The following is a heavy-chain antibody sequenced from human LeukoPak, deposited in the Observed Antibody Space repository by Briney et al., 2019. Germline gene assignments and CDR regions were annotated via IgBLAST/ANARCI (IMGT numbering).Heavy chain of an antibody. CDR3: VGGPYGFWTYYMDV. D-gene: IGHD3-3*01. V-gene: IGHV4-4*07. J-gene: IGHJ6*03. Sequence: SETLSLTCSVSVVSMNGYYWSWLRQSAGNQLEWIGHVDSSGNTNYNPSLESRVTMSVDTSKKQFSLKLSSVTAADTAVYYCVGGPYGFWTYYMDVWGKGTTVTVSS. CDR1: VVSMNGYY. CDR2: VDSSGNT.